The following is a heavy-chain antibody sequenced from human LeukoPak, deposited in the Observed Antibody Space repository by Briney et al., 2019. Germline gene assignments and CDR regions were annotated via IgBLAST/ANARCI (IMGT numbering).Heavy chain of an antibody. Sequence: GGSLRLSCAASGFTFSSYWMHWVRQTPGKGLEWVAVISYGGSNKYYADSVKGRFTISRDNSKNTLYLQMNSLRADDTAVYYCATGIGYDAFDIWGQGTMVTVSS. CDR1: GFTFSSYW. CDR3: ATGIGYDAFDI. D-gene: IGHD1-1*01. V-gene: IGHV3-30-3*01. J-gene: IGHJ3*02. CDR2: ISYGGSNK.